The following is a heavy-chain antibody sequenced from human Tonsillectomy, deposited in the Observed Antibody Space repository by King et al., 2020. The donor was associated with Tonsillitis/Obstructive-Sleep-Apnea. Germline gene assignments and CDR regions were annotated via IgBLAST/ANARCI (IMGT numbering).Heavy chain of an antibody. CDR1: GGSVTSGNYY. D-gene: IGHD3-3*01. V-gene: IGHV4-61*03. CDR2: YSSRRST. J-gene: IGHJ5*02. Sequence: QLQESGPGLVKPSETLSLTCTVSGGSVTSGNYYWGWIRQSPGKGLELIGYYSSRRSTTYNPSLQSRVTISVDTSENHFSLRLNSVTAADAAVYYCAGGDFLSTNNWFDPWGPGIRVTVSS. CDR3: AGGDFLSTNNWFDP.